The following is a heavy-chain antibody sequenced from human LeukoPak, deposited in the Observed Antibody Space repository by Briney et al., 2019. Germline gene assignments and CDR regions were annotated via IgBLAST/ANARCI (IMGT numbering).Heavy chain of an antibody. Sequence: GGSLRLSCAASGFTFSSYSMNWVRQAPGKGLEWVSYISSSSSTIYYADSVKGRFTISRDNAKNSLYLQMNSLRAEDTAVYYCARDSEEMATDYWGQGTLVTVSS. J-gene: IGHJ4*02. V-gene: IGHV3-48*01. CDR3: ARDSEEMATDY. D-gene: IGHD5-24*01. CDR2: ISSSSSTI. CDR1: GFTFSSYS.